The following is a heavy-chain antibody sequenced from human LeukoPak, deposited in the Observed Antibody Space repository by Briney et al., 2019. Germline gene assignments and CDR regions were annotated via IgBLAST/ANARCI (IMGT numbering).Heavy chain of an antibody. V-gene: IGHV3-23*01. CDR1: GFTFSSYA. CDR2: ISGSGGST. D-gene: IGHD3-9*01. Sequence: PGGSLRLSCAASGFTFSSYAMSWVRQAPGKGLEWVSAISGSGGSTYYADSVKGRFTIFRDNSKNTLYLQMNSLRAEDTAVYYCAKDNVLRYFDWLSNWGQGTLVTVSS. CDR3: AKDNVLRYFDWLSN. J-gene: IGHJ4*02.